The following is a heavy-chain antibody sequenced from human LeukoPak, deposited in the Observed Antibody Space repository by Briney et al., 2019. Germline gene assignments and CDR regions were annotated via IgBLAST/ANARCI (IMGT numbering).Heavy chain of an antibody. V-gene: IGHV3-66*02. CDR1: GFTVSSNY. CDR2: IYSGGST. CDR3: ASRLDIVAIRAYYMAV. J-gene: IGHJ6*03. D-gene: IGHD5-12*01. Sequence: PGGSLRLSCAASGFTVSSNYMSWVRQAPGKGLEWVSVIYSGGSTYYADSVKGRFTISRDNSKNTLYLQMNSLRAEDTAVYYCASRLDIVAIRAYYMAVWGKGTTVTVSS.